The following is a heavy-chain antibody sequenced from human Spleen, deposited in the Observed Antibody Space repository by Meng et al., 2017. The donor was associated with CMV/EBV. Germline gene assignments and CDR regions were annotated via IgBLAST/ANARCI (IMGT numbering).Heavy chain of an antibody. CDR2: ISGNDGTT. J-gene: IGHJ4*02. D-gene: IGHD2-2*01. CDR3: ARDRGGNQLPLKDY. Sequence: GGSLRLSCAASGFTFSAYVMSWVRQAPGKGLEWISTISGNDGTTDYADSVKGRFTISRDNAKNSLYLQMNSLRAEDTAVYYCARDRGGNQLPLKDYWGQGTLVTVSS. V-gene: IGHV3-23*01. CDR1: GFTFSAYV.